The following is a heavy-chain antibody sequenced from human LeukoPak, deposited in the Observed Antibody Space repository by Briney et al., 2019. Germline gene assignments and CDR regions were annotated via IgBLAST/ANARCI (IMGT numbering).Heavy chain of an antibody. CDR2: INSNSGGT. V-gene: IGHV1-2*02. CDR3: ARGGKIVVVTAIRSDDAFDI. Sequence: ASVKVSCKASGYTFTGYYLYWVRQAPGQGLEWMGWINSNSGGTTYAQKFQGRVTMTRDTSTSTVYMELSSLRSEDTAVYYCARGGKIVVVTAIRSDDAFDIWGQGTMVTVSS. D-gene: IGHD2-21*02. CDR1: GYTFTGYY. J-gene: IGHJ3*02.